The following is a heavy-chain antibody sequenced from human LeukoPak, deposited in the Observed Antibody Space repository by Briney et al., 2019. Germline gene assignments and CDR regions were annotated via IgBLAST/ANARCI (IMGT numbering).Heavy chain of an antibody. CDR3: AKDYCSSTSCSIFDY. D-gene: IGHD2-2*01. V-gene: IGHV3-30*18. Sequence: GGSLRLSCAASGFTFSSYGMHWVRQAPGKGLEWVAVISYDGSNKYYADSVKGRFTISRDNSKNTLYLQMNSLRAEDTAVYYSAKDYCSSTSCSIFDYWGQGTLFTVSS. J-gene: IGHJ4*02. CDR2: ISYDGSNK. CDR1: GFTFSSYG.